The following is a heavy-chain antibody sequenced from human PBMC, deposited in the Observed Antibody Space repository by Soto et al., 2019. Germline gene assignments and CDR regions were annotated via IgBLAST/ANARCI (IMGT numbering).Heavy chain of an antibody. CDR3: ARSVNAGFDP. CDR1: GFTFSSYW. J-gene: IGHJ5*02. Sequence: EVQLVESGGGLVQPGGSLRLSCAASGFTFSSYWMTWVRQAPGKGLEWVANIKQDGSEKYYVGSVKGRFTISRDNAGNSLYLQMNSLTADDTAVYYCARSVNAGFDPWGQGTLVTVSS. CDR2: IKQDGSEK. D-gene: IGHD1-1*01. V-gene: IGHV3-7*01.